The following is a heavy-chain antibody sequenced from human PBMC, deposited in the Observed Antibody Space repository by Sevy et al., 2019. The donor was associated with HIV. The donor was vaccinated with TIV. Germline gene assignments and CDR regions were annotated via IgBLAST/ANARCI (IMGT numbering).Heavy chain of an antibody. J-gene: IGHJ6*02. Sequence: GGSLRLSCAASGFNFNNYWMTWVRQAPGKGLEWVANIKRDGSEKYYLASVKGRFTISRDNAKKALYLQMNNRRADDTALYYCARDCNSATCLWGLDVWGQGTTVTVSS. CDR1: GFNFNNYW. D-gene: IGHD1-26*01. CDR3: ARDCNSATCLWGLDV. CDR2: IKRDGSEK. V-gene: IGHV3-7*03.